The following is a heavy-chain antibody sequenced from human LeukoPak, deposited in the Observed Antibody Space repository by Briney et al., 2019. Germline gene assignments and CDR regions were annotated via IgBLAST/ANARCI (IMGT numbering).Heavy chain of an antibody. CDR2: IYYSGST. D-gene: IGHD2-21*01. CDR1: GGSISSHY. Sequence: SETLSLTCTVSGGSISSHYWSWIRQPPGKGLEWIGYIYYSGSTNYNPSLKSRVTISVDTSKNQFSLKLSSVTAADTAVYYCARVPTMSIFNWFDPWGQGTLVTVSS. CDR3: ARVPTMSIFNWFDP. V-gene: IGHV4-59*11. J-gene: IGHJ5*02.